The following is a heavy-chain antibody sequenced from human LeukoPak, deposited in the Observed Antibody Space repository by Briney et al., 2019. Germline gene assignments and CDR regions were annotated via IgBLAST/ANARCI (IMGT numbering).Heavy chain of an antibody. CDR2: ISGSGGST. D-gene: IGHD4-17*01. V-gene: IGHV3-23*01. J-gene: IGHJ3*02. CDR1: GFAFPTYA. Sequence: GGSLRLSCVASGFAFPTYAMMWVRQAPGKGLEWVSAISGSGGSTYYADSVKGRFTISRDNSKNTLYLQMNSLRAEDTAVYYCAKDVSDDYGDYSIWGQGTMVTVSS. CDR3: AKDVSDDYGDYSI.